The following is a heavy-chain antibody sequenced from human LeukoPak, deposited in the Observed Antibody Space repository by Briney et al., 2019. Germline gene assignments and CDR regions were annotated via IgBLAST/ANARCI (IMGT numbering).Heavy chain of an antibody. V-gene: IGHV3-23*01. Sequence: TGGSLRLSCAASGFTFSSYAMSWVRQAPGKGLEWVSAISGSGGSTYYADSVKGRFTISRDNSKNTLYLQMDSLRAEDAAVYYCAKGGSSSRPYYFDYWGQGTLVTVSS. J-gene: IGHJ4*02. CDR3: AKGGSSSRPYYFDY. CDR2: ISGSGGST. D-gene: IGHD6-6*01. CDR1: GFTFSSYA.